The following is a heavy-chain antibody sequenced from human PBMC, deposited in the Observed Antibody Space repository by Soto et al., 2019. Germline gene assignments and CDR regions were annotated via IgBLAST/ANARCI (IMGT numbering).Heavy chain of an antibody. D-gene: IGHD3-9*01. CDR1: GFTVSSNY. CDR3: ARDPGPDPNLGLVSYYYYGMDV. Sequence: EVQLVESGGGLIQPGGSLRLSCAASGFTVSSNYMSWVRQAPGKGLEWVSVIYRGGSTYYADSVKGRFTISRDNSKNTLYLQMNSLRAEDTAVYYCARDPGPDPNLGLVSYYYYGMDVWGQGTTVTVSS. V-gene: IGHV3-53*01. J-gene: IGHJ6*02. CDR2: IYRGGST.